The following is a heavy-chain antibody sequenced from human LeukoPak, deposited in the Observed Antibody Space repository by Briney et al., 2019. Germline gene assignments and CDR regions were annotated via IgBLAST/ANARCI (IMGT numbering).Heavy chain of an antibody. CDR2: IYYSGST. Sequence: SETLSLTCTVSGGSISSYYWSWIRQPPGKGLEWIGYIYYSGSTNYNPSLKSRVTISVDTSKNQFSLKLSSVTAADTAVYYCAIGSAYARPYYFDNWGQGTLVTVSS. D-gene: IGHD3-16*01. V-gene: IGHV4-59*01. CDR1: GGSISSYY. CDR3: AIGSAYARPYYFDN. J-gene: IGHJ4*02.